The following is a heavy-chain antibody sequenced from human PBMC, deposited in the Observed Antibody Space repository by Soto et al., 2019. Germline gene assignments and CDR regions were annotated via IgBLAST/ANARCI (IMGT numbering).Heavy chain of an antibody. Sequence: QVQLVQSGAEVKKPGASVKVSCKASGYTFTSYYIHWVRQAPGQGFEWMGIINPSGGSTSNPQKFQGRVTMTRDTSTSTGYMELSSLRSEDTAVYYCARDGVIMILVARGAFDIWGQGTMVTVSS. J-gene: IGHJ3*02. CDR2: INPSGGST. D-gene: IGHD3-22*01. CDR3: ARDGVIMILVARGAFDI. V-gene: IGHV1-46*01. CDR1: GYTFTSYY.